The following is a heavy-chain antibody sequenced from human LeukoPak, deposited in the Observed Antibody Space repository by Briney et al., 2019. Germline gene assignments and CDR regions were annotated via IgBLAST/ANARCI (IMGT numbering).Heavy chain of an antibody. V-gene: IGHV3-7*01. J-gene: IGHJ3*02. Sequence: PGGSLRLSCAASGFTFSSYCMSWVRQAPGKGLEWVANIKQDGSEKYYVDSVKGRFTISRDNAKNSLYLQMNSLRAEDTAVYYCARVFCSGGSCYRGIKNAFDIWGQGTMVTVSS. CDR1: GFTFSSYC. D-gene: IGHD2-15*01. CDR2: IKQDGSEK. CDR3: ARVFCSGGSCYRGIKNAFDI.